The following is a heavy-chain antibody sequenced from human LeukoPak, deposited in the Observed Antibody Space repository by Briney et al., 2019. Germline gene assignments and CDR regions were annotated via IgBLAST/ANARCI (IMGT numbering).Heavy chain of an antibody. V-gene: IGHV1-69*05. CDR3: ARGSKVLAAATYD. Sequence: ASVKVSCKASGGTFSSYAISWVRQAPGQGLEWMGGIIPIFGTANYAQKFQGRVTITTDESTSTAYMELSSLRSEDTAVYYCARGSKVLAAATYDWGQGTLVTVSS. CDR1: GGTFSSYA. J-gene: IGHJ4*02. D-gene: IGHD2-15*01. CDR2: IIPIFGTA.